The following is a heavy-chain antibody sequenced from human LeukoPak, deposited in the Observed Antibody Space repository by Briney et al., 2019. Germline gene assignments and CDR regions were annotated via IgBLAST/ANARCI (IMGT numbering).Heavy chain of an antibody. D-gene: IGHD1-14*01. CDR2: FDPEDDET. CDR1: GNTLTEIS. V-gene: IGHV1-24*01. J-gene: IGHJ4*02. CDR3: STGPDAKGLYFDY. Sequence: GASVRVSCKVSGNTLTEISMHWVRQPPGKGLEWMGSFDPEDDETTYAQKFQGRVTMAEDTSRDTAYMELSGLRSEDTAIYYCSTGPDAKGLYFDYWGQGTLVTVSS.